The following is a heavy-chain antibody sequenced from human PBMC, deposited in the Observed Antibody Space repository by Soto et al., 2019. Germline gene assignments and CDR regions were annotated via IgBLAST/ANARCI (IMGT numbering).Heavy chain of an antibody. D-gene: IGHD4-17*01. CDR2: INSARTVM. V-gene: IGHV3-48*01. Sequence: GGSLRLSCSASGFTFSTYSMNWVRQAPGKGLEWVSYINSARTVMWYAHSVKGRSPVPRDNDQSSLYLQMNSLKAEYTGVYYCARDYAYAFDIWGQGTMVTVSS. CDR1: GFTFSTYS. J-gene: IGHJ3*02. CDR3: ARDYAYAFDI.